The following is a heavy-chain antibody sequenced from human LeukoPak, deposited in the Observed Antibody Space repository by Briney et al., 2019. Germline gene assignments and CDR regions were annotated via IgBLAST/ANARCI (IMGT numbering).Heavy chain of an antibody. J-gene: IGHJ4*02. D-gene: IGHD1-26*01. CDR2: INSDGSST. CDR1: GFTFSSYW. V-gene: IGHV3-74*01. CDR3: ARGGSYSVRLFDY. Sequence: PGGSLRLSCAASGFTFSSYWMHWVRQAPGKGLVWVSRINSDGSSTSYADSVKGRFTISRDNAKNTLYLQMNSLRAEDTAVYYCARGGSYSVRLFDYWGQGTLVTVSS.